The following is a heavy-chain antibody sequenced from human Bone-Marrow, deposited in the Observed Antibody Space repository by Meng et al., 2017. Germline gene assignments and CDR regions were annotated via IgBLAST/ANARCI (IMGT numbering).Heavy chain of an antibody. CDR3: ARRRDLGNWYFDL. J-gene: IGHJ2*01. V-gene: IGHV1-2*06. D-gene: IGHD7-27*01. CDR1: GYTFTGVY. Sequence: VRCGAEVKKPGGSGKGSWKSSGYTFTGVYMHWVRQAPGQGLELMGRINPNSGGTNYAQKFQGRVTMTRDTSISTAYMELSRLRSDDTAVYYCARRRDLGNWYFDLWGRGTLVTVSS. CDR2: INPNSGGT.